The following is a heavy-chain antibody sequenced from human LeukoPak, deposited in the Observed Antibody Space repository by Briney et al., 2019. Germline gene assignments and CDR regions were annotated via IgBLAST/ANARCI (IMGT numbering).Heavy chain of an antibody. Sequence: GGSLRLSCAASEFTFSNYWMSWVRQAPGKGLEWVANIRQDGNDKKYVDSVKGRFTISRDNTKNSLYLQMNNLRAEDTAVYYCARYCSGLCPEYHFDSWGQGTLVTVSS. CDR2: IRQDGNDK. CDR1: EFTFSNYW. J-gene: IGHJ4*02. CDR3: ARYCSGLCPEYHFDS. V-gene: IGHV3-7*01. D-gene: IGHD2-15*01.